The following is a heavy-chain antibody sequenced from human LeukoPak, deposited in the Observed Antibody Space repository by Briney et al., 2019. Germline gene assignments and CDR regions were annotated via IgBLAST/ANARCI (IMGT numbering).Heavy chain of an antibody. CDR3: ARGIGAAAHFYYYYYYMDV. Sequence: GASVKVSCKASGYTFTSYDINWVRQATGQGLEWMGWMNPNSGNTGYAQKFQGRVTMTRNTSISTAYMEPSSLRSEDTAVYYCARGIGAAAHFYYYYYYMDVWGKGTTVTVSS. V-gene: IGHV1-8*01. J-gene: IGHJ6*03. CDR1: GYTFTSYD. D-gene: IGHD6-13*01. CDR2: MNPNSGNT.